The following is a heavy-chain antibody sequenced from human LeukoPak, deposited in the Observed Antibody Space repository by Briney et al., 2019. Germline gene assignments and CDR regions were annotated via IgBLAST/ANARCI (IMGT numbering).Heavy chain of an antibody. CDR3: TRALGIAVADVFDY. CDR1: GFTSSSYL. J-gene: IGHJ4*02. D-gene: IGHD6-19*01. CDR2: INSDGSST. V-gene: IGHV3-74*03. Sequence: GGSLRLSCIASGFTSSSYLMHWVRQAPGKGLVWVSRINSDGSSTMYADSVRGRFTISRDNAQSRLYLQMNSLRAEDTAVYYCTRALGIAVADVFDYWGQGTLVTVSS.